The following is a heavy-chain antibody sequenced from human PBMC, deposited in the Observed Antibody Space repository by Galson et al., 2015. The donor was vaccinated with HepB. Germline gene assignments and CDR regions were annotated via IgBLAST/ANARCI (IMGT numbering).Heavy chain of an antibody. CDR2: IIPILGIA. CDR1: GGTFSSYA. J-gene: IGHJ4*02. Sequence: SVKVSCKASGGTFSSYAISWVRQAPGQGLEWMGRIIPILGIANYAQKFQGRVTITADKSTSTAYMELSSLRSEDTAVYYCARGAPRGYSGYDHGIYFDYWGQGTLVTVSS. D-gene: IGHD5-12*01. CDR3: ARGAPRGYSGYDHGIYFDY. V-gene: IGHV1-69*04.